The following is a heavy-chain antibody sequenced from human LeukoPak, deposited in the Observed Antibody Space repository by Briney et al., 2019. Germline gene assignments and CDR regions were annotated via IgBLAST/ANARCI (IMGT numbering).Heavy chain of an antibody. CDR1: GFTFSSYG. J-gene: IGHJ4*02. CDR2: IGGRDGST. D-gene: IGHD2/OR15-2a*01. Sequence: GGSLRLSCAASGFTFSSYGMSWVRQAPGKGLEWVSAIGGRDGSTYYADSVKGRFTISKDNAKNTVYLQMNSLRAEDTAVYYCVSFYETYWGRGTLVTVS. CDR3: VSFYETY. V-gene: IGHV3-23*01.